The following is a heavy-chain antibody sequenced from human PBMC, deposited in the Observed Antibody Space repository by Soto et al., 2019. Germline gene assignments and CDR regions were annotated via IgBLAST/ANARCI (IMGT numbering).Heavy chain of an antibody. V-gene: IGHV4-59*01. CDR3: ARVQSTSWGYYYAVDV. Sequence: QVQLQESGPGLVKPSETLSLTCRISGGSISSYYWNWIRQAPGKGLVWIGFISYSGSTNYNPALTGRVTISVDTSKDQISLRLNSVTAADTAVYYCARVQSTSWGYYYAVDVWGQGTTVTVSS. CDR1: GGSISSYY. J-gene: IGHJ6*01. CDR2: ISYSGST. D-gene: IGHD2-2*01.